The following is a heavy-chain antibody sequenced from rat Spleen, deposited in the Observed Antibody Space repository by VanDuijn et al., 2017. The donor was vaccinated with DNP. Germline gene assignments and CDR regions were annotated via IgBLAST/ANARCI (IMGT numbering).Heavy chain of an antibody. D-gene: IGHD1-11*01. V-gene: IGHV5-31*01. Sequence: EVQLVESGGDLVQPGRSLKLSCVASGFTFNNYWMTWIRQVPGKGLEWVASITSSGGSTYYPDSVKGRFTISRDNAKNTLYLQMNSLRSEDTATYYCASGGNYGAYYFDYWGQGVMVTVSS. CDR2: ITSSGGST. J-gene: IGHJ2*01. CDR3: ASGGNYGAYYFDY. CDR1: GFTFNNYW.